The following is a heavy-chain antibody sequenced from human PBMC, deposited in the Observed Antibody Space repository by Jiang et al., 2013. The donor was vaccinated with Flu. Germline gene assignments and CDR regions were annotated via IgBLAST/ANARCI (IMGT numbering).Heavy chain of an antibody. V-gene: IGHV1-2*06. J-gene: IGHJ6*02. D-gene: IGHD3-3*01. CDR1: GYTFTGYY. CDR3: ASSFIRFSPYGMDV. Sequence: GAEVKKPGASVKVSCKASGYTFTGYYMHWVRQAPGQGLEWMGRINPNSGGTNYAQKFQGRVTMTRDTSISTAYMELSRLRSDDTAVYYCASSFIRFSPYGMDVWGQGTTVTVSS. CDR2: INPNSGGT.